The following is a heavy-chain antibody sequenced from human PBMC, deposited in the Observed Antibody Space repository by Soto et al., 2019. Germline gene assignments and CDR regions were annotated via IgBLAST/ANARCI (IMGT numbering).Heavy chain of an antibody. CDR2: ISYDGSDK. V-gene: IGHV3-30*09. J-gene: IGHJ6*02. D-gene: IGHD3-22*01. Sequence: VQLVESGGGEVQPGRSLRLSCAASGFTYTDFALHWVRQAPGKGLEWVAIISYDGSDKYYADSVKGRFAISRDNPKNTLYLEMNSLRPEDTAVYFCARRAWDSYYAIAVWGQGTTVTVFS. CDR1: GFTYTDFA. CDR3: ARRAWDSYYAIAV.